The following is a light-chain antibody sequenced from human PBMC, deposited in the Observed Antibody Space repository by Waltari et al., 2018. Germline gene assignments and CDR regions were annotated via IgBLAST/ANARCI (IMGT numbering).Light chain of an antibody. CDR1: QSLSIDY. Sequence: IVLTQSPGTLSLSPGERATLSCRASQSLSIDYLAWYQQKPGQAPRLLVHGASRRATGIPDRFSGSGSGTDFTLTISRLEPEDFAVYYCQQHSSAPSFGGGTKVEIK. V-gene: IGKV3-20*01. CDR2: GAS. CDR3: QQHSSAPS. J-gene: IGKJ4*01.